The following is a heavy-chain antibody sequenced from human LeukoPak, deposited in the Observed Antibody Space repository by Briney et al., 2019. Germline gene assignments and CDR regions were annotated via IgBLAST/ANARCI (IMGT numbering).Heavy chain of an antibody. Sequence: AGGSLRLSCAASGFSFSSYVTSWVRQAPGKGLEWVAGISGSGAGTYYADSVKGRFTISRDNSKNTLYLQMNSLRAEDTAVYYCAKDYCSGGNCFSGCDYWGQGTLVNVSS. J-gene: IGHJ4*02. CDR2: ISGSGAGT. D-gene: IGHD2-15*01. CDR1: GFSFSSYV. CDR3: AKDYCSGGNCFSGCDY. V-gene: IGHV3-23*01.